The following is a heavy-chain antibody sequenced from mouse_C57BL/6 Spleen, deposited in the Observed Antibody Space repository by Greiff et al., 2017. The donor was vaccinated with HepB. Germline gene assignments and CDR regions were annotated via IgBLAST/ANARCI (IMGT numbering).Heavy chain of an antibody. Sequence: VQLQQSGAELVRPGSSVKLSCKASGYTFTSYWMHWVKQRPIQGLEWIGNIDPSDSETHYNQKFKDKATLTVDKSSSTAYMQLSSLTSEDSAVYYCARGTRGAGYAMDYWGQGTSVTVSS. CDR2: IDPSDSET. J-gene: IGHJ4*01. D-gene: IGHD3-3*01. V-gene: IGHV1-52*01. CDR3: ARGTRGAGYAMDY. CDR1: GYTFTSYW.